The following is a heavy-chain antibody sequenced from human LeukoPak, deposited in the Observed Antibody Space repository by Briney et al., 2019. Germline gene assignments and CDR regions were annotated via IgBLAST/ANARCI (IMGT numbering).Heavy chain of an antibody. D-gene: IGHD3-10*01. CDR1: GFTFTGYY. CDR2: INPNSGGT. Sequence: VASVKVSCKASGFTFTGYYMYWVRQAPGQGLEWMGWINPNSGGTNYAQKFQGRVTMTRDTSISTAYMELSRLRSDDTAVYYCARAYYKNAFDIWGQGTMVTVSS. CDR3: ARAYYKNAFDI. V-gene: IGHV1-2*02. J-gene: IGHJ3*02.